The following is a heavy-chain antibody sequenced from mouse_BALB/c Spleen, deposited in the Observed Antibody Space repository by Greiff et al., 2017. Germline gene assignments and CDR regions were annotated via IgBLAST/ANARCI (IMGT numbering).Heavy chain of an antibody. V-gene: IGHV1S127*01. J-gene: IGHJ3*01. CDR2: IDPSDSYT. Sequence: VQLQQPGAELVKPGASVKMSCKASGYTFTSYWMHWVKQRPGQGLEWIGVIDPSDSYTSYNQKFKGKATLTVDTSSSTAYMQLSSLTSEDSSVYYCLYYDYGFAYWGQGTLVTVSA. CDR3: LYYDYGFAY. D-gene: IGHD2-4*01. CDR1: GYTFTSYW.